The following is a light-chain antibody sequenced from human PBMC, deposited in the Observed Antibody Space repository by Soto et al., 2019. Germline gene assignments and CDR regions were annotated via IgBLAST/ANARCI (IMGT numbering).Light chain of an antibody. Sequence: IQLTQSPSSLSASVGDRVAITCRASEGISSYLAWYQEKPGKVPKLLIDSASTLQNGVPSRFSGSRSGTDFTLIISSLQPEDFATYYCLQLKRYPLTFGGGTRVEIK. J-gene: IGKJ4*01. V-gene: IGKV1-9*01. CDR3: LQLKRYPLT. CDR1: EGISSY. CDR2: SAS.